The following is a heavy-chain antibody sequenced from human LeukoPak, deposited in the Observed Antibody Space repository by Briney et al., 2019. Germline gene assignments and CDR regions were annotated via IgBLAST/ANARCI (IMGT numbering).Heavy chain of an antibody. V-gene: IGHV4-59*01. CDR2: IYYSAST. CDR1: GGSISSYY. Sequence: PSETLSLTCTVSGGSISSYYWSWLPQPPGKGLEWIGYIYYSASTNYNPSLKSRVTISVDTSKNQFSLKLSSVTGADAAVYYCASLFDCSGGSCPDYWGQGTLVTVSS. CDR3: ASLFDCSGGSCPDY. D-gene: IGHD2-15*01. J-gene: IGHJ4*02.